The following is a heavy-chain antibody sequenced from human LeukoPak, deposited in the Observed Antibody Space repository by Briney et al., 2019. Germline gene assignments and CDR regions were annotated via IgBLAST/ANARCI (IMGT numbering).Heavy chain of an antibody. Sequence: GGSLRLSCAASGFNFGSYYMTWVRQAPGKGLGWVSVISDSGDNTYYADSVKGRFTVSRDNSRDTLYLQMNSLRAEDTALYYCAKKIGTGPGHNWFDPWGQGTLVTVSS. V-gene: IGHV3-23*01. CDR1: GFNFGSYY. CDR3: AKKIGTGPGHNWFDP. CDR2: ISDSGDNT. J-gene: IGHJ5*02. D-gene: IGHD2-8*02.